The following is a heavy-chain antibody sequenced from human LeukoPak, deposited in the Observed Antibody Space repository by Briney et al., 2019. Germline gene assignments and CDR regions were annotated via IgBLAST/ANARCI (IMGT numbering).Heavy chain of an antibody. CDR2: IFHTGST. J-gene: IGHJ4*02. D-gene: IGHD3-22*01. CDR3: VRDGDYYDSGGYGNI. V-gene: IGHV4-30-2*01. Sequence: SQTLSLTCSVSGGSIDSGIYSWRWIRQPPGKGLEWIGYIFHTGSTSYNPSLKSRVTLSVDRSKNQFSLKLSSVTAADTAMYYCVRDGDYYDSGGYGNIWGQGTLVTVSS. CDR1: GGSIDSGIYS.